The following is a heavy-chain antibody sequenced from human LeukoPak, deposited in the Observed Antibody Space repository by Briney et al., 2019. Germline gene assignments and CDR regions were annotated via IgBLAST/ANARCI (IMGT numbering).Heavy chain of an antibody. D-gene: IGHD3-3*01. CDR2: IVVGSGNT. CDR1: GFTFTSSA. CDR3: AAGNDFWSGSYYYYGMDV. J-gene: IGHJ6*02. Sequence: GTSVKVSCKASGFTFTSSAVQWVRQARGQRLEWIGWIVVGSGNTNYAQKFQERVTITRGMSTSTAYMELSSLRSEDTAVYYCAAGNDFWSGSYYYYGMDVWGQGTTVTVSS. V-gene: IGHV1-58*01.